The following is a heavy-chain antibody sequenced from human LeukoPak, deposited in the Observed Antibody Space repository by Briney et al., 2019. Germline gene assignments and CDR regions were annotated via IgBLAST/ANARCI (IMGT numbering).Heavy chain of an antibody. CDR2: IYPGDCDT. D-gene: IGHD1-14*01. V-gene: IGHV5-51*01. J-gene: IGHJ4*02. Sequence: GESLKIFFRGSGYSFNSYWLGWVRQMPRKGLEWRVIIYPGDCDTRYSPSFQGQVTLPADQSLSTAYLQWSSLKASDTAMYYCARHPGRSRFFDYWGQGTLVTVS. CDR1: GYSFNSYW. CDR3: ARHPGRSRFFDY.